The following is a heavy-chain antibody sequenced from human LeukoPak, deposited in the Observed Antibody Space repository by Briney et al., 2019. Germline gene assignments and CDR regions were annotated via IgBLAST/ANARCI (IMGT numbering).Heavy chain of an antibody. CDR2: ISGSGGST. CDR1: GFTFSSYA. D-gene: IGHD4-17*01. CDR3: AISTDYGDQY. V-gene: IGHV3-23*01. Sequence: GGSLRLSCAASGFTFSSYAMSWVRQAPGKGLEWVSAISGSGGSTYYADSVNGRFTISRDNSKNTLYLQMNSLRAEDTAVYYCAISTDYGDQYWGQGTLVTVSS. J-gene: IGHJ4*02.